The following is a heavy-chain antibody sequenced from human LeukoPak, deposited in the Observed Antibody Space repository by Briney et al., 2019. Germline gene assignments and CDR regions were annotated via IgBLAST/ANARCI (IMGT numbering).Heavy chain of an antibody. CDR3: ARKASPGITIFGVVMYNWFDP. Sequence: SETLSLTCTVSGGSISSGSYYWSWIRQPPGKGLEWIGEINHGGSTNYNPSLKSRVTISVDTSKNQFSLKLSSVTAADTAVYYCARKASPGITIFGVVMYNWFDPWGQGTLVTVSS. CDR1: GGSISSGSYY. CDR2: INHGGST. D-gene: IGHD3-3*01. V-gene: IGHV4-39*07. J-gene: IGHJ5*02.